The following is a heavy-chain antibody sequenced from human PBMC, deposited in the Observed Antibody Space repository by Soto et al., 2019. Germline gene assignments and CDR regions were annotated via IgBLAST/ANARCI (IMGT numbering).Heavy chain of an antibody. CDR1: GGAISSSKW. CDR3: ARASATIAAAAIFDY. Sequence: XXTLSLPFAVSGGAISSSKWWSWVRQPPGKGLEWIGEIYQSGSTNYNPSLESRVRMSVDKSRNQFSLKLTSVSAADTAVYYCARASATIAAAAIFDYWGQGTLVTVSS. V-gene: IGHV4-4*02. CDR2: IYQSGST. J-gene: IGHJ4*02. D-gene: IGHD6-13*01.